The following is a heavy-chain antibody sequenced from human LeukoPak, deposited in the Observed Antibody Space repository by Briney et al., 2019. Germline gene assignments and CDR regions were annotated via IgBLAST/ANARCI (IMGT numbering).Heavy chain of an antibody. CDR1: GDSISTYH. CDR2: MQSTGNS. Sequence: SETLSLTCSVSGDSISTYHWNWIRKPPGKGLEWIGYMQSTGNSKYNPSLRSRVNMFVDTSKNQAALILSSVTAADTAVYYCARDKQHSYGGYFNQWGQGALVTLFS. J-gene: IGHJ4*02. D-gene: IGHD3-16*01. CDR3: ARDKQHSYGGYFNQ. V-gene: IGHV4-59*01.